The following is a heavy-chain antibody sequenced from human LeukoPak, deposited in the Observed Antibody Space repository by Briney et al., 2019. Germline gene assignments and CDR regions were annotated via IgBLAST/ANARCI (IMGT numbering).Heavy chain of an antibody. Sequence: GGSLRLSCAASGFTFSSYAMSWVRQAPGKGLEWVSAISGSGGSTYYADSVKGRFTISRDNSKNTLYLQMNSLRAEDAAVYYCAKAMVRGPVNHAFDIWGQGTMVTVSS. J-gene: IGHJ3*02. CDR1: GFTFSSYA. CDR3: AKAMVRGPVNHAFDI. D-gene: IGHD3-10*01. V-gene: IGHV3-23*01. CDR2: ISGSGGST.